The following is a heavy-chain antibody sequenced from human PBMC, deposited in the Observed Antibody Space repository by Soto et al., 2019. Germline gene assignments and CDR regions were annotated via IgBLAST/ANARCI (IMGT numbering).Heavy chain of an antibody. Sequence: PGGSLRLSCTASGFTFSSYAMSWVRQARGKGLEWVSAISGSGGSTYYADSVKGRFTISRDNSKNTLYLQMNSLRAEDTAVYYCAKDIVWLLVNGAFDIWGQGTMVTVSS. CDR3: AKDIVWLLVNGAFDI. CDR2: ISGSGGST. J-gene: IGHJ3*02. V-gene: IGHV3-23*01. CDR1: GFTFSSYA. D-gene: IGHD3-22*01.